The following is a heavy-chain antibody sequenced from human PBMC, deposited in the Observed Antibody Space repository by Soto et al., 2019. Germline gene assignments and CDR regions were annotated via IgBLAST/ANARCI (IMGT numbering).Heavy chain of an antibody. CDR2: ISAYNGNT. J-gene: IGHJ4*02. Sequence: GASVKVSCKASGYTFTSYGISWVRQAPGQGLEWMGWISAYNGNTKYVQKLQGRVTMTTDTSTSTAYMELRSLRSDDMAVYCCARDLAAGMIDYWGQGTLVTVSS. V-gene: IGHV1-18*03. CDR3: ARDLAAGMIDY. D-gene: IGHD6-13*01. CDR1: GYTFTSYG.